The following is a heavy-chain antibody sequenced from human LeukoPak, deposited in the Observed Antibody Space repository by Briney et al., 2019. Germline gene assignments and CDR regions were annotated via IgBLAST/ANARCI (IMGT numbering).Heavy chain of an antibody. CDR2: SRNKANSYTT. CDR3: ASSYSSGWH. D-gene: IGHD6-19*01. CDR1: GFTFSDHY. J-gene: IGHJ4*02. V-gene: IGHV3-72*01. Sequence: PGGSLRLSCAASGFTFSDHYMDWVRQAPGKGLEWVGRSRNKANSYTTEYAASVKGRFTISRDDSKNSLYLQMNSLKNEDTAVYYCASSYSSGWHWGQGTLVTVSS.